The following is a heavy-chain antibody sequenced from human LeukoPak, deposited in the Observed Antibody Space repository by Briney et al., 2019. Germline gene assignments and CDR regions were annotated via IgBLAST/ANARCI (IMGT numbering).Heavy chain of an antibody. D-gene: IGHD6-13*01. Sequence: SETLSLTCTVSGGSISSSSYYWGWIRQPPGKGLEWIGSIYYSGSTYYNPSLKSRVTISVDTSKNQFSLKLSSVTAADTAVYYCARGRVSPLWGQGTLVTVSS. CDR1: GGSISSSSYY. CDR2: IYYSGST. V-gene: IGHV4-39*07. J-gene: IGHJ4*02. CDR3: ARGRVSPL.